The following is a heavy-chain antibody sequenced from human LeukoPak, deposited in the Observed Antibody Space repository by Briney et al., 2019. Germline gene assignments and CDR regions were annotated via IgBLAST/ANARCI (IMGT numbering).Heavy chain of an antibody. CDR2: IYYSGST. D-gene: IGHD2-2*01. Sequence: SETLSLTCTVSGGSISSYYWSWIRQPPGKGLEWIGYIYYSGSTNYNPSLKSRVTISVDTSKNQFSLKLSSVTAADTAVYYCARPGSAAPMPHAFDIWGQGTMVTVSS. CDR1: GGSISSYY. J-gene: IGHJ3*02. V-gene: IGHV4-59*08. CDR3: ARPGSAAPMPHAFDI.